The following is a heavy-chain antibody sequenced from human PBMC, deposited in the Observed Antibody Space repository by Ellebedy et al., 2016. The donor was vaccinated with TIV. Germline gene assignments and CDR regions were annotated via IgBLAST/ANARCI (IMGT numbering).Heavy chain of an antibody. CDR3: ARGLFWSGSSAVD. CDR2: IIPIFGTA. CDR1: GGTFSSYA. J-gene: IGHJ4*02. V-gene: IGHV1-69*13. D-gene: IGHD3-3*01. Sequence: SVKVSCXASGGTFSSYAISWVRQAPGQGLEWMGGIIPIFGTANYAQKFQGRVTITADESTSTAYMELSSLRSEDTAVYYCARGLFWSGSSAVDWGQGTLVTVSS.